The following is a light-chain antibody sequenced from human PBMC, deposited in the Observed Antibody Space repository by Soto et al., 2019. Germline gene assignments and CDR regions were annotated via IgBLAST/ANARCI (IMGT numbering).Light chain of an antibody. V-gene: IGLV2-8*01. CDR3: SSFASSNNFV. CDR2: EVS. CDR1: SSDVGGYNY. Sequence: QSVLTQPPSASGSPGQSVTISCTGTSSDVGGYNYVSWYQHHPGKAPKLMIYEVSKRPSGVPDRFSGSKSGNTASLTVTGVQAEDEADYSCSSFASSNNFVFGTGTKVTV. J-gene: IGLJ1*01.